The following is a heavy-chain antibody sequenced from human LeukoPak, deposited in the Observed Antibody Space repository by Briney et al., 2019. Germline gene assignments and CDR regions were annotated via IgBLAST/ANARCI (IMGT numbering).Heavy chain of an antibody. CDR2: IIPIFGTA. D-gene: IGHD5-12*01. CDR1: GGTFSSYA. Sequence: VASVKVSCKASGGTFSSYAISWVRQAPGQGLEWMGGIIPIFGTANYAQKFQGRVTITTDESTSTAYMELSSLRSEDTAVYYCARRPFVGYSGYDYVDYWGQGTLVTVSS. J-gene: IGHJ4*02. CDR3: ARRPFVGYSGYDYVDY. V-gene: IGHV1-69*05.